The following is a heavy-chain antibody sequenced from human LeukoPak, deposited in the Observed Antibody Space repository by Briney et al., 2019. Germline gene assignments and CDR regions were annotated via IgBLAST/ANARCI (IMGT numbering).Heavy chain of an antibody. D-gene: IGHD4-17*01. CDR2: IRYDGSNK. CDR1: GFTFSSYG. CDR3: AKPSYGDYAFAY. V-gene: IGHV3-30*02. J-gene: IGHJ4*02. Sequence: GGSLRLSCAASGFTFSSYGMHWVRQAPGKGLEWVAFIRYDGSNKYYADSVKGRFTISRVNSKNTLYLQMNSQRAEDTAVYYCAKPSYGDYAFAYWGQGTLVTVSS.